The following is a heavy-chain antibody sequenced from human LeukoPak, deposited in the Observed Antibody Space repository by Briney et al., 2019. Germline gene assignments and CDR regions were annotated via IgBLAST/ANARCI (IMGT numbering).Heavy chain of an antibody. V-gene: IGHV3-23*01. J-gene: IGHJ4*02. D-gene: IGHD3-3*01. Sequence: GGSLRLSCAASGFTFNTYAMSWVRQAPGKGLEWVSGISGRGGSTYYADSVKGRFPNSRDNSKNTLYLQMNSLRAEDTAVYYCAKVGYDSWAIDYWGQGTLVTVSS. CDR1: GFTFNTYA. CDR2: ISGRGGST. CDR3: AKVGYDSWAIDY.